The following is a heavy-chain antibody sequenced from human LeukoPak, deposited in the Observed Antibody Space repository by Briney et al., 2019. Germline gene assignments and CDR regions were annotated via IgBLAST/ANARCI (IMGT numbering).Heavy chain of an antibody. CDR3: ARSYSGSYREFDP. D-gene: IGHD1-26*01. CDR1: GFTFSSYW. J-gene: IGHJ5*02. Sequence: PGGSLRLSCVASGFTFSSYWMHWVRQAPGKGQVWVSRINNDGSSAGYADSVKGRFTISRDNAKNTLYLQMNSLRAEDTAVYYCARSYSGSYREFDPWGQGTLVTVSS. V-gene: IGHV3-74*01. CDR2: INNDGSSA.